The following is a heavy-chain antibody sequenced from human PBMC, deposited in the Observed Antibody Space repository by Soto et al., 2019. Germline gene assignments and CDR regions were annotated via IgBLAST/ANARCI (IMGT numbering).Heavy chain of an antibody. J-gene: IGHJ4*02. D-gene: IGHD6-13*01. CDR2: ISGSGGST. Sequence: GGSLRLSCAASGFTFSSYAMSWVRQAPGKGLEWVSAISGSGGSTYYADSVKGRFTISRDNSKITLYLQMNSLRAEDTAVYYCAKDMFGYSSSWGRPFDYWGQGTLVTVSS. CDR1: GFTFSSYA. V-gene: IGHV3-23*01. CDR3: AKDMFGYSSSWGRPFDY.